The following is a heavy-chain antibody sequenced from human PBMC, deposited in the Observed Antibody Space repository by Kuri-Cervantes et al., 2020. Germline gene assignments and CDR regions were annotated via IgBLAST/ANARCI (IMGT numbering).Heavy chain of an antibody. V-gene: IGHV1-18*01. CDR2: INPNNDNT. J-gene: IGHJ6*02. Sequence: ASVKVSCKASGYTFSIYAITWVRQAPGQGLEWMGWINPNNDNTNHAQILQGRVTMTTDTSTSTAYMGLRSLRSDDTAVYYCASGIKQGYYYYGMDVWGQGTTVTVSS. CDR1: GYTFSIYA. CDR3: ASGIKQGYYYYGMDV. D-gene: IGHD2-21*01.